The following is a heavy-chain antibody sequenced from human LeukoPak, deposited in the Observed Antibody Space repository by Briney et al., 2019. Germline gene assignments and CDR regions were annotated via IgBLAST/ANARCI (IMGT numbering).Heavy chain of an antibody. CDR1: GSSISSSSDY. V-gene: IGHV4-39*01. Sequence: SETLSLTCTVSGSSISSSSDYWGWIRQPPGRGLERIGSIYYSGRPYYNPSLKSRVTISVDTSKNHFSLKLSSVTAADTAVYDCASHLYNWNYVYWGQGTLVTVSS. CDR2: IYYSGRP. D-gene: IGHD1-7*01. CDR3: ASHLYNWNYVY. J-gene: IGHJ4*02.